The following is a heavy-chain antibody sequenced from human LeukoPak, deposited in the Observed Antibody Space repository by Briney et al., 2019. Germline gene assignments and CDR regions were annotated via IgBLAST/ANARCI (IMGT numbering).Heavy chain of an antibody. J-gene: IGHJ4*02. V-gene: IGHV3-30*02. CDR3: AKDVNAYCSGDCSDY. D-gene: IGHD2-21*01. CDR2: IWYDGSKK. CDR1: GFTFNIYG. Sequence: PGGSLRLSCAASGFTFNIYGMHWVRQAPGKGLEWAAFIWYDGSKKYYADSVKGRFTISRDNSKNMVSLGMNSLRTEDTAVYYCAKDVNAYCSGDCSDYWGQGTLVTVSS.